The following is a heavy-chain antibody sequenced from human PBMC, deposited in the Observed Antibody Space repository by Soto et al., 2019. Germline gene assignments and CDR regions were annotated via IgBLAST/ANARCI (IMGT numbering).Heavy chain of an antibody. D-gene: IGHD1-26*01. CDR1: GDSIRSKTFV. CDR3: ARHPRVTGRGVGFDP. V-gene: IGHV4-39*01. Sequence: SDTLSLTCKVSGDSIRSKTFVWDWIRQPPGKGLEWIGSIFYSGSSFYNPSLKSRVTLSVDTSKNQFSLKLSSVTAADTAVYYCARHPRVTGRGVGFDPWGQGTLVTVSS. J-gene: IGHJ5*02. CDR2: IFYSGSS.